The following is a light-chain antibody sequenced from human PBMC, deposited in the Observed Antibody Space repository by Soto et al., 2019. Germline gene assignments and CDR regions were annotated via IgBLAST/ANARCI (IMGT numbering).Light chain of an antibody. CDR3: QQYDAWPLT. CDR2: DAI. CDR1: QNVGSN. Sequence: EIVMTQSPATLSVSPGERATLSCRASQNVGSNLAWYQQKPGQTPRLLIYDAIIRAPDVPARFSGSWSGTEFTLTINSLQSEDFAVYYCQQYDAWPLTFGGGTKVDIK. J-gene: IGKJ4*01. V-gene: IGKV3-15*01.